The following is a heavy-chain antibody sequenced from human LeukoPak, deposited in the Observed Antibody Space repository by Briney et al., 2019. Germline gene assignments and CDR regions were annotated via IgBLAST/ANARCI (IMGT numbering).Heavy chain of an antibody. J-gene: IGHJ6*03. CDR2: XXHSGST. Sequence: PSETLSLTCTVSGGSISSGGYYWSWIRQPPGKGLEWIGXXXHSGSTYYNPSLKSRVTISVDRSKNQFSLKLSSVTAADTAVYXXXXXASXXPIGEYYYYMDVWGKGTTVTVSS. CDR1: GGSISSGGYY. D-gene: IGHD3-10*01. CDR3: XXXASXXPIGEYYYYMDV. V-gene: IGHV4-30-2*01.